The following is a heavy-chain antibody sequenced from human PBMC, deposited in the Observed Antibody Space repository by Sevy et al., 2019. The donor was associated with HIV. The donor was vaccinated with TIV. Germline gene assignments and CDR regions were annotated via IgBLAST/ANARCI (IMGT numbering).Heavy chain of an antibody. J-gene: IGHJ4*02. CDR2: IRRKAYGGTT. Sequence: GGSLRLSCTTSGFMFGDYAMSWVRQAPGKGLEWVGFIRRKAYGGTTQYAASVKGRFTISRDDSKSIAYLQMNSLKTEDTAVYYCARGGSTTILSLWDYWGQGTLVTVSS. D-gene: IGHD3-3*01. CDR3: ARGGSTTILSLWDY. CDR1: GFMFGDYA. V-gene: IGHV3-49*04.